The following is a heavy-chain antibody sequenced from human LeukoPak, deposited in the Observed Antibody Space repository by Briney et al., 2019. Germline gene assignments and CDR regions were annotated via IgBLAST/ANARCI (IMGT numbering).Heavy chain of an antibody. V-gene: IGHV1-8*01. D-gene: IGHD6-13*01. CDR3: ARGRLGSSWYPDYWGTNYGMDV. CDR1: GYTFTSYD. Sequence: ASVKVSCKASGYTFTSYDINWVRQATGQGLEWMGWMNPNSGNTGYAQKFQGRVTMTRNTSISTAYMELSSLRSEDTAVYYCARGRLGSSWYPDYWGTNYGMDVWGQGTTVTVSS. CDR2: MNPNSGNT. J-gene: IGHJ6*02.